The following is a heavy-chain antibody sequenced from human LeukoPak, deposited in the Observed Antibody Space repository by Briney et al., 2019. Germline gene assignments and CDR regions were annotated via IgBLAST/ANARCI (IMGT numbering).Heavy chain of an antibody. D-gene: IGHD6-13*01. CDR3: AKAQGGSSWSRPQYYYYYGMDV. J-gene: IGHJ6*02. CDR2: LYRGVG. Sequence: GGALRLSCATSGLTVSSNYMSWVRQGPGRGVWSVSTLYRGVGFTYTDSVRGRFTISRDESKNTLYLQMNSLRAEDTAVYYCAKAQGGSSWSRPQYYYYYGMDVWGQGTTVTVSS. V-gene: IGHV3-53*01. CDR1: GLTVSSNY.